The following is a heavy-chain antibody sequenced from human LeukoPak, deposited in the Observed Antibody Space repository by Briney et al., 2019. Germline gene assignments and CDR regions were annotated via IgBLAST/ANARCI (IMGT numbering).Heavy chain of an antibody. V-gene: IGHV3-9*01. Sequence: PGGSLRLSCAASGFTFDDYAMHWVRQAPGKGLEWVSSISWNSGTIDYADSVKGRFTISRDNAKNSLYLQMNSLRAEDTALYYCTKAGCGFITCYSNSWGQGTLVTVSS. D-gene: IGHD2-21*01. CDR3: TKAGCGFITCYSNS. CDR2: ISWNSGTI. CDR1: GFTFDDYA. J-gene: IGHJ4*02.